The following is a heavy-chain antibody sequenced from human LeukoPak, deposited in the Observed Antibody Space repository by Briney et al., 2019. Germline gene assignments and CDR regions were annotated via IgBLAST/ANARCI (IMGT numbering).Heavy chain of an antibody. D-gene: IGHD4-23*01. CDR3: TTDRRGGNYWAVDY. J-gene: IGHJ4*02. Sequence: GGSLRLSCAASGFTFSSYAMHWVRQAPGKGLEWVAVISYDGSNKYYADSVKGRFTISRDNSKNTLYLQMNSLKTEDTAVYYCTTDRRGGNYWAVDYWGQGTLVTVSS. CDR1: GFTFSSYA. CDR2: ISYDGSNK. V-gene: IGHV3-30-3*01.